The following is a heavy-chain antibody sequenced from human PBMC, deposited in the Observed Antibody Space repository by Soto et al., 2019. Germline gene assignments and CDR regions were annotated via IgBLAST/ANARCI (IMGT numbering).Heavy chain of an antibody. Sequence: QVQLVQSGAEVKKPGSSVKVSCKASGGTFSSYAISWVRQAHGQGLEWMGGIIPIFGTANYAQKFQGRVTITADESTSTAYMELSSLRSEDTAVYYCASMITIFGVVGTEDYWGPGTLVTVSS. D-gene: IGHD3-3*01. CDR2: IIPIFGTA. V-gene: IGHV1-69*01. CDR3: ASMITIFGVVGTEDY. CDR1: GGTFSSYA. J-gene: IGHJ4*02.